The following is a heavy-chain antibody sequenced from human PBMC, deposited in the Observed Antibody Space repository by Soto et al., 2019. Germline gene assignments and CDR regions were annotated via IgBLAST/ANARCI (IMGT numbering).Heavy chain of an antibody. CDR2: INHSGST. CDR1: GGSLSGYF. V-gene: IGHV4-34*01. D-gene: IGHD3-3*01. Sequence: QVHLEQWGAGLLKPSETLSLTCAVYGGSLSGYFWSWVRQPPGKGLEWIGEINHSGSTNYNPSLKSRVTISADPSKHQFSLRLSSVTAADSAVYYCASYHYYDFWVGSRHYMDAWGRGTTVTVSS. CDR3: ASYHYYDFWVGSRHYMDA. J-gene: IGHJ6*03.